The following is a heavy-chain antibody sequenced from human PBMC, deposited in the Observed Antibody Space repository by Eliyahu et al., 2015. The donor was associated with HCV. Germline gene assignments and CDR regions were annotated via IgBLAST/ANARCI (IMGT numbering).Heavy chain of an antibody. D-gene: IGHD6-19*01. CDR1: GXSITSYY. CDR3: ASGGGGIAVAGTGGWFDP. CDR2: IHYSGST. J-gene: IGHJ5*02. Sequence: QVQLQESGPGLVKPSXTLSLTCTVSGXSITSYYWSWIRQPPGKGLEWIGYIHYSGSTNYNPSLKSRVTISVDTSKNXFSLNLTSVTPADTAVYYCASGGGGIAVAGTGGWFDPWGQGTLVTVSS. V-gene: IGHV4-59*01.